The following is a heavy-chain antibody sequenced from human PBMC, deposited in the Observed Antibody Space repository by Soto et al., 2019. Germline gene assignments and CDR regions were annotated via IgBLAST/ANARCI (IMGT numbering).Heavy chain of an antibody. D-gene: IGHD5-18*01. CDR1: GDSISSGGYY. Sequence: QVQLQESGPGLVKPSQTLSLTCTVSGDSISSGGYYWSWLRQHPGKGLEWIGYIYYSGSTYYNPSLKSRVTISVDTSKNQFSLKVSSVTVADTAVYYCARSAETTMGLLDYWGQGTLVTVSS. CDR2: IYYSGST. V-gene: IGHV4-31*03. J-gene: IGHJ4*02. CDR3: ARSAETTMGLLDY.